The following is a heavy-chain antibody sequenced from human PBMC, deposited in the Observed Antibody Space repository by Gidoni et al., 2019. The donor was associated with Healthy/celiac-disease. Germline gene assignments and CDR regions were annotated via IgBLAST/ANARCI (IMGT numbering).Heavy chain of an antibody. J-gene: IGHJ4*02. V-gene: IGHV3-23*01. D-gene: IGHD6-13*01. CDR3: AKDQGIAAAVGY. CDR2: ISGSGGST. Sequence: GLEWVSAISGSGGSTYYADSVKGRFTISRDNSKNTLYLQMNSLRAEDTAVYYCAKDQGIAAAVGYWGQGTLVTVSS.